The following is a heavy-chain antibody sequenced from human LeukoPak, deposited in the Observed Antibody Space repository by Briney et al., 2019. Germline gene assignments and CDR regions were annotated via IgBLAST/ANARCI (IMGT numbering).Heavy chain of an antibody. D-gene: IGHD1/OR15-1a*01. CDR1: EFTISRYW. V-gene: IGHV3-74*01. Sequence: GGSLRLSCAASEFTISRYWMHWVRQAPAKGLVWVSNINNDGSITTYADSVKGRFTISRDNVKNTLFLQMNSLGAEDTALYYCARGWNTTPRSGFDIWGLGTMVTVSS. CDR3: ARGWNTTPRSGFDI. CDR2: INNDGSIT. J-gene: IGHJ3*02.